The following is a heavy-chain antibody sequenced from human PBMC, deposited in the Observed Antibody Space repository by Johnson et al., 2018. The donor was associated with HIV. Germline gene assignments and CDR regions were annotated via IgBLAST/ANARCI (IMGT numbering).Heavy chain of an antibody. CDR3: AKDRRVYDIWSGSSYDAFDS. V-gene: IGHV3-30*02. CDR1: GFAFSSYG. J-gene: IGHJ3*02. CDR2: IRYDGSDK. D-gene: IGHD3-3*01. Sequence: VQVVESGGGLVQPGGSLRLSCAASGFAFSSYGVNWVRQAPGKGLEWVAFIRYDGSDKYYADSVKGRFTISRDNSQNTLYLQMNSLRAEDTAVYYCAKDRRVYDIWSGSSYDAFDSWGQGTMVTVSS.